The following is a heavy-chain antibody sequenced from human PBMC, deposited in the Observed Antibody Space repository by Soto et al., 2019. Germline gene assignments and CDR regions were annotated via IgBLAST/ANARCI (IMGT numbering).Heavy chain of an antibody. CDR3: ARGGGGQILRSPYYFDY. J-gene: IGHJ4*02. CDR1: GGSISSYY. D-gene: IGHD2-15*01. V-gene: IGHV4-59*08. Sequence: SETLSLTCTVSGGSISSYYWSWIRQPPGKGLEWIGYIYYSGSTNYNPSLKSRVTISVDTSKNQFSLKLSSVTAADTAVYYCARGGGGQILRSPYYFDYWGQGTLVTVSS. CDR2: IYYSGST.